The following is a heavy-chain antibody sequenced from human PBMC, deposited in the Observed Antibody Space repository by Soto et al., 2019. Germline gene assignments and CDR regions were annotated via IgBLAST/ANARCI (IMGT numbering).Heavy chain of an antibody. D-gene: IGHD5-12*01. Sequence: SETLSLTCTVSGGSISSGGYYWSWIRQHPGTGLEWIGYIYYSGSNYYTQSLKSRVPISGDTSKNQFSLKLSSVTAADTAVDYWARDLRYCGYASHYYYYGMDVWGRGTTVTVSS. CDR2: IYYSGSN. J-gene: IGHJ6*02. CDR3: ARDLRYCGYASHYYYYGMDV. V-gene: IGHV4-31*03. CDR1: GGSISSGGYY.